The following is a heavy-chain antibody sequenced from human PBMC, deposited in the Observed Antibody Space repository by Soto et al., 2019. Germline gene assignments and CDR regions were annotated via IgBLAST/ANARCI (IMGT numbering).Heavy chain of an antibody. Sequence: RRLSCTASGFSFSSYALSWVRQAPGKGLEWVSTISGSDGKTYYADSVKGRFSISRDTSKTTLYLEMTSLRVEDTAVYYCARWSFLDYWGQGTRVTVSS. CDR1: GFSFSSYA. J-gene: IGHJ4*02. D-gene: IGHD1-26*01. CDR3: ARWSFLDY. CDR2: ISGSDGKT. V-gene: IGHV3-23*01.